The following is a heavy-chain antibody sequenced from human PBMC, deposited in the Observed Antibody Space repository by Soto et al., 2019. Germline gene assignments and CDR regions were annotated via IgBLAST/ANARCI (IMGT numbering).Heavy chain of an antibody. CDR3: AKDRKLGDLSYFDY. Sequence: EVQLLESGGGLVQPGGSLRLSCAASGFTFSSYAVSWVRQAPGKGLEWVSGISGSGVSTYYAGSVKGRFTISRDNSKNTLYLQMNSLRAEGTALYYCAKDRKLGDLSYFDYWGQGTLVTVSS. D-gene: IGHD3-16*02. J-gene: IGHJ4*02. CDR2: ISGSGVST. CDR1: GFTFSSYA. V-gene: IGHV3-23*01.